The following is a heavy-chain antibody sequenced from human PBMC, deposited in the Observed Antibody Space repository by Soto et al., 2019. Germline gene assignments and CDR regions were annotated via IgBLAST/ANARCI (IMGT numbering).Heavy chain of an antibody. CDR1: GYSFTSYW. Sequence: PGESLKISCKGSGYSFTSYWIGWVRQMPGKGLEWMGIIYPGDSDTRYSPSFQGQVTISADKSISTAYLQWSSLKASDTAMYYCASRYDFWSGTEEDYYYYGMDFWGQGITVTVSS. J-gene: IGHJ6*02. CDR3: ASRYDFWSGTEEDYYYYGMDF. V-gene: IGHV5-51*01. D-gene: IGHD3-3*01. CDR2: IYPGDSDT.